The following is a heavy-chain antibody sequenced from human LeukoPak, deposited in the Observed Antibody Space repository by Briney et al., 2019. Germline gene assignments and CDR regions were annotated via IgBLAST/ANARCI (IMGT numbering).Heavy chain of an antibody. D-gene: IGHD3-16*01. Sequence: ASVKVSCKASGGTFSSYAISWVRQAPGQGLEWMGGIIPIFGTANYAQKFQGRVTITADKSTSTAYMELSRLRSDDTAVYYCARGARGSRFDYWGQGTLVTVSS. CDR2: IIPIFGTA. V-gene: IGHV1-69*06. J-gene: IGHJ4*02. CDR1: GGTFSSYA. CDR3: ARGARGSRFDY.